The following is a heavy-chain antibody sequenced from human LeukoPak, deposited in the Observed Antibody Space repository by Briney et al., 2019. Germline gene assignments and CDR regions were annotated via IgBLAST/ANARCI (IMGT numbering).Heavy chain of an antibody. Sequence: ASVKVSCKASGYTFINYGISWVRQAPGQGLEWMGWISAYNGNTNYAQKLQGRVTMTTDTSTSTAYMELRSLRSDDTAVYHCARVLRYDFWSAYYFDYWGQGTLVTVSS. CDR2: ISAYNGNT. CDR1: GYTFINYG. CDR3: ARVLRYDFWSAYYFDY. V-gene: IGHV1-18*01. J-gene: IGHJ4*02. D-gene: IGHD3-3*01.